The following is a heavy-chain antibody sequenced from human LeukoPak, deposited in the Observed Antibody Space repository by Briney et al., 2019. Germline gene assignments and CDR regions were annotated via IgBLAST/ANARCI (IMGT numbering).Heavy chain of an antibody. CDR3: ARDLTYYDFWSGYPSWSDP. CDR1: GFTFSSYW. D-gene: IGHD3-3*01. Sequence: GGSLRLSCAASGFTFSSYWMSWVRQAPGKGLEWVANIKQDGSEKYYVDSVKGRFTISRDNAKNSLYLQMNSLRAEDTAVYYCARDLTYYDFWSGYPSWSDPWGQGTLVTVSS. V-gene: IGHV3-7*01. CDR2: IKQDGSEK. J-gene: IGHJ5*02.